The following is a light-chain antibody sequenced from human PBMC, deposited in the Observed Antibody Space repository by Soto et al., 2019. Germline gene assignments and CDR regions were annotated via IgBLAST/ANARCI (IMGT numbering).Light chain of an antibody. Sequence: VVMTQSPGTLAVSPGERATLSCRASQSVSSNLAWYQQKPGQAPRLLIYGASTRATGFPARFSGSGSGTEFTLTISSLESEDFAVYYCQQYNNWPPITVGPVTRLEIK. CDR1: QSVSSN. J-gene: IGKJ5*01. V-gene: IGKV3-15*01. CDR3: QQYNNWPPIT. CDR2: GAS.